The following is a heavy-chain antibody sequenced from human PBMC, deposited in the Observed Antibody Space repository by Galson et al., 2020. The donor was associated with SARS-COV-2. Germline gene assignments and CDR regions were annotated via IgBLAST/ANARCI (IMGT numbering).Heavy chain of an antibody. CDR2: IYHSGST. J-gene: IGHJ3*02. Sequence: SETLSLTCAVSGGSISSGGYSWSWIRQPPGKGLEWIGYIYHSGSTYYNPSLKSRVIISVDRSKNQFSLKLSSVTAADTAMYYCARAPSTDAFDIWGQGTMVTVSS. CDR1: GGSISSGGYS. CDR3: ARAPSTDAFDI. D-gene: IGHD4-17*01. V-gene: IGHV4-30-2*01.